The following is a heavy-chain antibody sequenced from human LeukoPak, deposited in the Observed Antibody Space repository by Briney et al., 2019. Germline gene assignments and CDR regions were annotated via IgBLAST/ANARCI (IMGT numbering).Heavy chain of an antibody. CDR3: ARDSTSMVGFYYYGMDV. CDR2: SSAYNGNT. Sequence: ASVKVSCKASGYTFTSYGISWVRQAPGQGLKWMGWSSAYNGNTNYAQKLQGRVNMTTDTSTSTAYMELRSLRSDDTAVYCCARDSTSMVGFYYYGMDVWGQGTTVTVSS. CDR1: GYTFTSYG. V-gene: IGHV1-18*01. D-gene: IGHD2-8*01. J-gene: IGHJ6*02.